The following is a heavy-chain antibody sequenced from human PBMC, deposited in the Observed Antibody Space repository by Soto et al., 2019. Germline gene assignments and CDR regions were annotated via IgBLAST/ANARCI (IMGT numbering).Heavy chain of an antibody. Sequence: GGSLRLSCVASGFTFENYEMNWVRQAPGKGLEWVSYISSSGSTIYYADSVKGRFTISRDNSKNTLYLQMNSLRAEDTAVYYCAKVGRSVTTAYYYYGMDVWGQGTTVTVSS. CDR1: GFTFENYE. V-gene: IGHV3-48*03. D-gene: IGHD4-17*01. CDR2: ISSSGSTI. J-gene: IGHJ6*02. CDR3: AKVGRSVTTAYYYYGMDV.